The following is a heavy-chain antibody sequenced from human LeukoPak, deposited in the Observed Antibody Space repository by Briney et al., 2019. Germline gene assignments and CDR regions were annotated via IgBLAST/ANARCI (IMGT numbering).Heavy chain of an antibody. Sequence: GGSLRLSCAASGFTFNTYWMSWVRQAPGKGLEWVANIKEDGSEKYYVDSVKGRFTISRDNAKNLLYLQMNSLRAEDTAVYYCASDGYISALNSWGQGTLVTVSS. V-gene: IGHV3-7*01. CDR1: GFTFNTYW. CDR3: ASDGYISALNS. D-gene: IGHD2-2*02. CDR2: IKEDGSEK. J-gene: IGHJ4*02.